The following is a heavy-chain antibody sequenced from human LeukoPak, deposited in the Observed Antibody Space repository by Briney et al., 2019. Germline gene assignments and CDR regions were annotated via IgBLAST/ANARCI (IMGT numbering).Heavy chain of an antibody. Sequence: GGSLRLSCAASGFTFSNYDMHWVRQATGKGLEWVSAIGTAGDTYYPGSVKGRFTISRENAKNSLYLQMNSLRAGDTAVYYCARDRGGGHMDVWGKGTTVTVSS. V-gene: IGHV3-13*01. CDR2: IGTAGDT. J-gene: IGHJ6*03. CDR3: ARDRGGGHMDV. D-gene: IGHD2-15*01. CDR1: GFTFSNYD.